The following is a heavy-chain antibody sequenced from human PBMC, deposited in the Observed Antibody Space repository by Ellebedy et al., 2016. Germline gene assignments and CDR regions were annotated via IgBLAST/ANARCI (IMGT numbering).Heavy chain of an antibody. CDR2: IWFDGSNK. J-gene: IGHJ4*02. D-gene: IGHD3-3*01. V-gene: IGHV3-33*01. Sequence: GGSLRLSXGASGFTFSRFGMHWVRQAPGKGLEWVAVIWFDGSNKQYADSVKGRFTISRDNSKNTLHLQMNSLRAEDTAVYYCAIDPEGDTIFGVWGQGTVVTVSS. CDR3: AIDPEGDTIFGV. CDR1: GFTFSRFG.